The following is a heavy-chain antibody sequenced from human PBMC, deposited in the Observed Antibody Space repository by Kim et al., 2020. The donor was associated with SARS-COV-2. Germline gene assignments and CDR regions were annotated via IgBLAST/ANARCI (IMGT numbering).Heavy chain of an antibody. J-gene: IGHJ4*02. Sequence: GGSLRLSCAASGFTFSRSSMTWVRHAPGKGLEWVSAISGSGDRTFYADSVKGRFTISRDNSKNTVSLQMNSLRAEDTAVYYCANPTEAGFDFYQGDHWGQGTLVTVSS. CDR1: GFTFSRSS. V-gene: IGHV3-23*01. CDR2: ISGSGDRT. CDR3: ANPTEAGFDFYQGDH. D-gene: IGHD3-9*01.